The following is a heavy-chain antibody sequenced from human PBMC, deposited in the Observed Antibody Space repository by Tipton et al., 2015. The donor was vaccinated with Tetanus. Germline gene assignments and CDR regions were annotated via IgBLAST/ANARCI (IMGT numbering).Heavy chain of an antibody. D-gene: IGHD1-26*01. CDR1: GGSVSSSTYY. CDR2: ISYSGDT. Sequence: TLSLTCTVSGGSVSSSTYYWSWVRQPPGKGPEWIAYISYSGDTNYNPYLKSRVTILIDTSKNQFSLKVKSVTAADTAVYYCARIPVGATLDSWGQGTLVTVSS. J-gene: IGHJ4*02. V-gene: IGHV4-61*01. CDR3: ARIPVGATLDS.